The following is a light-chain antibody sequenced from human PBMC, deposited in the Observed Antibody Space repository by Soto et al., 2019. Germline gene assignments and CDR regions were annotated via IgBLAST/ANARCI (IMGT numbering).Light chain of an antibody. CDR3: QQYNSYSRWT. J-gene: IGKJ1*01. V-gene: IGKV1-5*01. CDR2: DAS. Sequence: DIQMTQSPSTLSASVGDRVTITCRASQSISSWLAWYQQKPGKAPKLLIYDASSIESGVPSRFSGSGSGTEVSLTISSLQPDDFATYYCQQYNSYSRWTFGQGTKVEIK. CDR1: QSISSW.